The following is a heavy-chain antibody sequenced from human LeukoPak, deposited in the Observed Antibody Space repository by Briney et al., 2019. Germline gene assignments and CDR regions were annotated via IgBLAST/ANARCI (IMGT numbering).Heavy chain of an antibody. V-gene: IGHV3-20*04. J-gene: IGHJ3*02. Sequence: GGSLRLSCAASGFIFDDYGMNWVRQAPGKGLEWVSGINWSGASTGHADSVKGRFTISRDSAKNSLYLQMNSLRAEDTALYYCARVRVVWDLDDAFDIWGQGTMVTVSS. CDR1: GFIFDDYG. CDR3: ARVRVVWDLDDAFDI. CDR2: INWSGAST. D-gene: IGHD1-26*01.